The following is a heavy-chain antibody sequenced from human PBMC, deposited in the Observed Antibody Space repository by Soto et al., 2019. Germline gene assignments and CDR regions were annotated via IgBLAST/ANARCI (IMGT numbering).Heavy chain of an antibody. CDR1: GFTFSSYA. CDR2: ISGSGGST. Sequence: EVQLLESGGGLVQPGGSLRLSCAASGFTFSSYAMSWVRQAPGKGLEWVSAISGSGGSTFYADSLKGRFPISRDNSKNTLYMEMNSQRAEDTAVYYCAKGRSYMEIVTVPAAGISPDYWGQGNRVSVSS. D-gene: IGHD2-2*03. V-gene: IGHV3-23*01. J-gene: IGHJ4*02. CDR3: AKGRSYMEIVTVPAAGISPDY.